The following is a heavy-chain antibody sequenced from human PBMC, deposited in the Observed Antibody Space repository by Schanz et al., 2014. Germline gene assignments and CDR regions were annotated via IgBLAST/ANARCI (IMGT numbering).Heavy chain of an antibody. D-gene: IGHD5-12*01. V-gene: IGHV1-69*04. CDR2: IIPILGIG. Sequence: QVQLVQSGAEVKKPGSSVTVSCKASGDTLSSYGISWVRQAPGQGLEWMGRIIPILGIGNDAQKFQGRVTITADKSTSTAYMELSSLRSEDTALYYCARVFSGYDLSAFDIWGQGTMVTVSS. CDR3: ARVFSGYDLSAFDI. J-gene: IGHJ3*02. CDR1: GDTLSSYG.